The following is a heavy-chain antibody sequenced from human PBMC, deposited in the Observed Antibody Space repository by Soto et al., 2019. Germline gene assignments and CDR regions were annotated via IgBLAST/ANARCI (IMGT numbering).Heavy chain of an antibody. V-gene: IGHV1-69*12. J-gene: IGHJ6*02. CDR1: GGTFSRHG. D-gene: IGHD3-9*01. CDR3: ASNDDILTGSYYYGMDV. Sequence: QVQLVQSGAEVKKPGSSVKVSCKASGGTFSRHGISWVRQAPGQGLEWLGGIPPIFGTANYPQKFQGRVTSTADESTSTAYMELSSLRSEATAVYYCASNDDILTGSYYYGMDVWGQGTTVTVSS. CDR2: IPPIFGTA.